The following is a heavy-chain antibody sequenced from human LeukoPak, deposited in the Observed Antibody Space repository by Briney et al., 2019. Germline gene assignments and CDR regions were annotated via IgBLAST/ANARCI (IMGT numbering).Heavy chain of an antibody. CDR3: ARDGGGDYYYYGMDV. D-gene: IGHD3-16*01. CDR2: ISFSSSTI. V-gene: IGHV3-48*01. J-gene: IGHJ6*02. CDR1: GFTFSTYS. Sequence: GGSLRLSCAASGFTFSTYSMNWVRQAPGKGLEWVSYISFSSSTIYYADSVKGRFTISRDNAKNSLYLQMNSLRAEDTAVYYCARDGGGDYYYYGMDVWGQGTTVTVSS.